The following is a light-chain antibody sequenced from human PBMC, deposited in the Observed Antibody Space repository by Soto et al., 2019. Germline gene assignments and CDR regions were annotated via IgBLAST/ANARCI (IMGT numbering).Light chain of an antibody. J-gene: IGKJ4*01. V-gene: IGKV1-39*01. CDR3: QQSYSTPWLT. CDR1: QSISSY. CDR2: AAS. Sequence: DIQMTQSPSSLSASVGDRVTITCRASQSISSYLNWYQQKPGKAPKLLIYAASSLQSGVPSRFSGSGSGTNFTLTIGSPQPEDFATYYCQQSYSTPWLTFGGGTKVDIK.